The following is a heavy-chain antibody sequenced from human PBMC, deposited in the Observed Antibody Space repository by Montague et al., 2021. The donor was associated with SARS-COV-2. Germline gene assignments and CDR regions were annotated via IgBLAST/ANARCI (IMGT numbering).Heavy chain of an antibody. CDR2: IYHNGTS. V-gene: IGHV4-4*02. D-gene: IGHD6-19*01. CDR3: ARIAMAATFDA. J-gene: IGHJ4*02. Sequence: SETLSLTCAVSGGSISTSNWCNWVRQPPGKGLEWTGQIYHNGTSNYNPSLKSRVSMSVDTSKNQFSLRLTSVGAADTVVYYCARIAMAATFDAWGQGALVTVSS. CDR1: GGSISTSNW.